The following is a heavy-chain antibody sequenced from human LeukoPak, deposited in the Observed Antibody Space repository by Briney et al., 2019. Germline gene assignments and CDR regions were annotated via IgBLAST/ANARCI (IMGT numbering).Heavy chain of an antibody. D-gene: IGHD6-6*01. CDR1: GFTFSSFG. J-gene: IGHJ6*02. Sequence: GGSLRLSCAASGFTFSSFGIHWVRQAPGKGLEWLAVISYDGSSYYYADSVKGRFTISRDNSKNTLYLQMNSLRAEDTAVYYCAKSTQVVSDYYCGMDVWGQGTTVIVSS. CDR2: ISYDGSSY. V-gene: IGHV3-30*18. CDR3: AKSTQVVSDYYCGMDV.